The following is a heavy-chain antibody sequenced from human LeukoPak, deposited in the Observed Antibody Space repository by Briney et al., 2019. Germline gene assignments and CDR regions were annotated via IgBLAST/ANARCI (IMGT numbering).Heavy chain of an antibody. CDR1: GVSISTSTHY. J-gene: IGHJ4*02. CDR3: VRQGGWGGAASLIDF. D-gene: IGHD2-15*01. Sequence: SETLSLTCTVSGVSISTSTHYWAWIRQPPGKGLEWIGSMFYRGSTYYNASLKSRVTLSVATSSNQFSLKLSSVTASDTAIFYCVRQGGWGGAASLIDFWDQGTLVTVSS. CDR2: MFYRGST. V-gene: IGHV4-39*01.